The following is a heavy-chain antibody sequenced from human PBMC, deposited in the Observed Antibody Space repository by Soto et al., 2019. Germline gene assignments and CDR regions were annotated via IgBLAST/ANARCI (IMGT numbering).Heavy chain of an antibody. CDR1: GFTFSDHY. V-gene: IGHV3-72*01. D-gene: IGHD3-10*01. CDR3: AREEITMVRGVIPYDYYYYYMDV. J-gene: IGHJ6*03. CDR2: TRNKANSYTT. Sequence: PGGSLRLSCAASGFTFSDHYMDWVRQAPGKGLEWVGRTRNKANSYTTEYSASAKCRFTISRDDSNNSLFLQMNSLKTEDTAVYYCAREEITMVRGVIPYDYYYYYMDVWGKGTTVTVSS.